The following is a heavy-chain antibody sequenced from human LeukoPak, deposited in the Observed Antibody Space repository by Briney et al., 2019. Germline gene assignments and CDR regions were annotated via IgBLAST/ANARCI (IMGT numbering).Heavy chain of an antibody. CDR2: INHSGSA. V-gene: IGHV4-34*01. J-gene: IGHJ4*02. CDR3: ARGPTRYYFDY. Sequence: SETLSLTCAVYGGSFSGYYWSWIRQPPGKGLEWIGEINHSGSANYNPSLKSRVTISLDMSKNQFSLKLNSVTAADTAVYYCARGPTRYYFDYWGQGILVTVSS. CDR1: GGSFSGYY. D-gene: IGHD1/OR15-1a*01.